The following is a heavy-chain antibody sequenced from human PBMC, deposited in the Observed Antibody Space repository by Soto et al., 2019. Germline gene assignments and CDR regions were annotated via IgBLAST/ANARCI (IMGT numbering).Heavy chain of an antibody. J-gene: IGHJ6*02. Sequence: QVQLVQSGAEVTKPGSSVKVSCKASGGTFSSYAISWVRQAPGQGLEWMGGIIPIFGTANYAQKFQGRVTITADQSTSTAYMELSSLSSEDTAVYYCAREGGVERWLQSRVSLGMDVWGQGTTVTVSS. CDR1: GGTFSSYA. D-gene: IGHD5-12*01. V-gene: IGHV1-69*01. CDR2: IIPIFGTA. CDR3: AREGGVERWLQSRVSLGMDV.